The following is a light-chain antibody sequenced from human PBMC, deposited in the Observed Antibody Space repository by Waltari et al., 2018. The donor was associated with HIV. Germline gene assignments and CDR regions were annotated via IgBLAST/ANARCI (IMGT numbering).Light chain of an antibody. Sequence: DIQLTQSPSFLSASVGDRVTITCRASQGINSYSAWYQQKPGKGPQLLIYAASTLQSGVPSRFSGSGSGTEFTLTISSLQPEDFATYYCQQLNSFPRTTFGQGTILEIK. V-gene: IGKV1-9*01. CDR1: QGINSY. J-gene: IGKJ2*01. CDR2: AAS. CDR3: QQLNSFPRTT.